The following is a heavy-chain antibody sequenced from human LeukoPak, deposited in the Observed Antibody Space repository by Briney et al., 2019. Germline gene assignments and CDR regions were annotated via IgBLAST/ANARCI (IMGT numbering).Heavy chain of an antibody. J-gene: IGHJ4*02. CDR2: IYSGGST. CDR3: ARVAPRHNYGAIDY. CDR1: GFTVSSNY. V-gene: IGHV3-53*01. Sequence: GSLRLSCAASGFTVSSNYMSWVRQAPRKGLEWVSVIYSGGSTYYADSVKGRFTISRDNSKNTLYLQMNSLRAEDTAVYYCARVAPRHNYGAIDYWGQGTLVTVSS. D-gene: IGHD4/OR15-4a*01.